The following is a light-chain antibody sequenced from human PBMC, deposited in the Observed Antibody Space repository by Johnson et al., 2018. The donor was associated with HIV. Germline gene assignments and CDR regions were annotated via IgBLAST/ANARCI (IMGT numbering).Light chain of an antibody. CDR2: ENN. CDR3: ATWDSSLSTYV. Sequence: QSALTQPPSVSAAPGQKVTISCSGSSSNIGNNYVSWYQQLPGTAPKLLIYENNKRPSGIPDRFSGSKSGTSATLGITGLQTGDEADYCCATWDSSLSTYVFGPGTKVTVL. V-gene: IGLV1-51*02. CDR1: SSNIGNNY. J-gene: IGLJ1*01.